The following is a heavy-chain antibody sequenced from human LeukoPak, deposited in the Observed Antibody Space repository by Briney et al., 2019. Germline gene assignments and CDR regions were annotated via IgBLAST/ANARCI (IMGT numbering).Heavy chain of an antibody. J-gene: IGHJ4*02. D-gene: IGHD1-26*01. CDR3: ATGGSGSYFC. CDR2: FDPEDGET. V-gene: IGHV1-24*01. Sequence: ASVKVSCKVSGYTLTELSMRWVRQAPGKGLEWMGGFDPEDGETTYAQKFQGRVTMTEDTSTDTAYMELSSLRSEDTAVYYCATGGSGSYFCWGQGTLVTVSS. CDR1: GYTLTELS.